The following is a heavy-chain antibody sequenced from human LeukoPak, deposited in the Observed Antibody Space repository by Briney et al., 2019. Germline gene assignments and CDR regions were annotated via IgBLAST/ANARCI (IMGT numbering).Heavy chain of an antibody. CDR1: RFTFSIYW. V-gene: IGHV3-74*01. D-gene: IGHD5-18*01. J-gene: IGHJ4*02. CDR3: ARDAPGNTALDY. Sequence: GALRLSCAASRFTFSIYWMHWVRQPPGKGLVWVSRINSDGSSTSYADSVKGRFTISRDNAKNTLYLQMNSLRVEDTALYYCARDAPGNTALDYWGQGSLVTVSS. CDR2: INSDGSST.